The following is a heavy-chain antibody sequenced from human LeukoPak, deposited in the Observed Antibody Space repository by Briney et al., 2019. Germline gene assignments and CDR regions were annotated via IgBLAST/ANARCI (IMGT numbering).Heavy chain of an antibody. V-gene: IGHV3-74*01. D-gene: IGHD3-10*01. CDR3: AKDGLWFGELTYYFDY. J-gene: IGHJ4*02. CDR1: GFTFSSYW. CDR2: INSDGSST. Sequence: GGSLRLSCAASGFTFSSYWMHWVRQAPGKGLVWVSRINSDGSSTNYADSVKGRFTISRDNAKNTLYLQMNSLRAEDTAVYYCAKDGLWFGELTYYFDYWGQGTLVTVSS.